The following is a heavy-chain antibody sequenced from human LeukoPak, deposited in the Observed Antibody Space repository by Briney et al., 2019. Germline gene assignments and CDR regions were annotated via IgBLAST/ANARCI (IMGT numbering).Heavy chain of an antibody. CDR1: GYSFTSYW. J-gene: IGHJ4*02. V-gene: IGHV5-51*01. Sequence: GESLKISCQGSGYSFTSYWIGWVRQMPGKGLEWMGIIFPSDSDTRYSPSFQGQVTISADKSISTAYLQWSSLKASDTAIYFCARGLRPMRYFEYWGQGTLVTVSS. CDR2: IFPSDSDT. D-gene: IGHD3-3*01. CDR3: ARGLRPMRYFEY.